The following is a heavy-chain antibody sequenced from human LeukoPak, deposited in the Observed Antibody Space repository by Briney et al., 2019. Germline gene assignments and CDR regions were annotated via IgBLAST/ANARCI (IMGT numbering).Heavy chain of an antibody. CDR2: ISGSGDDT. Sequence: GGSLRLSCAASGFTFSFYAMIWVRQAPGKGLEWVSSISGSGDDTYYADSVKGRFTISRDNSKNTLYLQMNSLRAEDTAVYYCAKVAGYSSSWYLDYWGQGTLVTVSS. CDR3: AKVAGYSSSWYLDY. CDR1: GFTFSFYA. J-gene: IGHJ4*02. D-gene: IGHD6-13*01. V-gene: IGHV3-23*01.